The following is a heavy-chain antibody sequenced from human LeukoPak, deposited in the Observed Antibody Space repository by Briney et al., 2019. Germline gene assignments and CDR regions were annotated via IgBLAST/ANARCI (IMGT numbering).Heavy chain of an antibody. CDR2: INHSGIT. V-gene: IGHV4-34*01. J-gene: IGHJ3*02. CDR1: GGSSSGDF. CDR3: ARGGSVRWSLYGDYPSRYYDAFDI. Sequence: SETLSPTCALYGGSSSGDFWSWIPRPASTGLEWFGEINHSGITDSNPSLKSRVTISVDTSKRQFSLKLSSVTAADTAVYYCARGGSVRWSLYGDYPSRYYDAFDIWGQGTMVTVSS. D-gene: IGHD4-17*01.